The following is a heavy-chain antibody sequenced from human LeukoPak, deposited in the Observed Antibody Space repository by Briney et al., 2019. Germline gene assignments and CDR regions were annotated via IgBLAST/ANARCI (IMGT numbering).Heavy chain of an antibody. CDR2: ISYDGSNK. J-gene: IGHJ6*03. V-gene: IGHV3-30*03. CDR3: ARDQEGYNWNDDYYYYYMDV. CDR1: GFTFSRCG. Sequence: PGGSLRLSCAASGFTFSRCGMHWVRQAPGKGLEWVAVISYDGSNKLYADSVRGRFTISRDTSKNTLYLQMNSLRAEDTAVYYCARDQEGYNWNDDYYYYYMDVWGKGTTVTVSS. D-gene: IGHD1-20*01.